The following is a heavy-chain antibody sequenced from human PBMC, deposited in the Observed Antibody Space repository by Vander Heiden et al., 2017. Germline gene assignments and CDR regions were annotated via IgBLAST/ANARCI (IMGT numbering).Heavy chain of an antibody. D-gene: IGHD3-16*01. CDR3: AKGVFRGSYYFDY. CDR2: VSHDGSNE. CDR1: GFTISNYA. J-gene: IGHJ4*02. Sequence: QVQRVESGGGVVQTGRSMRLSCAASGFTISNYAMHWVRQAPGKRLEWVAVVSHDGSNEYYADSVEGRFTISRDNSKKTLNLQMNSLRAEDTAVYYCAKGVFRGSYYFDYWGQGSLVTVSS. V-gene: IGHV3-30*18.